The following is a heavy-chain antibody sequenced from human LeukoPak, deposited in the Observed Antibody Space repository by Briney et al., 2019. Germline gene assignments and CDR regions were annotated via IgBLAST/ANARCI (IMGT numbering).Heavy chain of an antibody. CDR3: ARGSGYDYRAFDI. J-gene: IGHJ3*02. V-gene: IGHV1-2*02. CDR1: GYTFTGYY. Sequence: ASVKVSCKASGYTFTGYYMHWVRQAPGQGPEWMGWINPNSGGTNYTQKFQGRVTMTRDTSISTAYMEMSRLTSDDTAVYYCARGSGYDYRAFDIWGQGTLVAVSS. D-gene: IGHD5-12*01. CDR2: INPNSGGT.